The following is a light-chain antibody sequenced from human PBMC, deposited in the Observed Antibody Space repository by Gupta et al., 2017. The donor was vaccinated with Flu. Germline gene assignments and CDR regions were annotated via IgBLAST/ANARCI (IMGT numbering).Light chain of an antibody. CDR1: EGLVYSDGNTY. J-gene: IGKJ1*01. Sequence: DVVMTQSAPSLPVTLGQPASLSCRSTEGLVYSDGNTYLHWFQVRPGQTPRRLIYEFSPRESGVPDRLSGSGSGTYFTLKSSWVEAEDVGVYYCMQGSRWPWTFGQGTKVEIK. CDR2: EFS. CDR3: MQGSRWPWT. V-gene: IGKV2-30*01.